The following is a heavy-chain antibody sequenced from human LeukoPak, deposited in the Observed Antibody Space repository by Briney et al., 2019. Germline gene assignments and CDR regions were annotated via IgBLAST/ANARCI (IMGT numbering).Heavy chain of an antibody. D-gene: IGHD3-10*01. CDR1: GGTFSSYA. V-gene: IGHV1-69*04. Sequence: ASVKVSCKASGGTFSSYAISWVRQAPGQGLEWMGRIIPILGIANYAQKFQGRVTITADKSTSTAYMELSSLRSEDTAVYYCARDQYYGSGSYYGDWGQGTLVTVSS. CDR2: IIPILGIA. J-gene: IGHJ4*02. CDR3: ARDQYYGSGSYYGD.